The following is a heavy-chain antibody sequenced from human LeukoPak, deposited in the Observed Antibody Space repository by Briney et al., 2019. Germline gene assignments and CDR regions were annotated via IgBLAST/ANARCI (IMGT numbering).Heavy chain of an antibody. CDR2: VSSDGSNK. D-gene: IGHD3-10*01. CDR1: GFTFNTYA. V-gene: IGHV3-30-3*01. J-gene: IGHJ6*02. CDR3: ARPRGLFYYYYGMDV. Sequence: PGGSLRLSCAASGFTFNTYAMHWVRQAPGKGLEWVAVVSSDGSNKYYADSVKGRITIARDNSKNTLYLQINSLRAEDTAVYYCARPRGLFYYYYGMDVWGQGTTVTVSS.